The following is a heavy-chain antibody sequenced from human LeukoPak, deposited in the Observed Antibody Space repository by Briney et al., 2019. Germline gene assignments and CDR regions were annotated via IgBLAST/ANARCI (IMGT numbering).Heavy chain of an antibody. V-gene: IGHV4-39*07. CDR1: GGSISSSSYY. CDR3: ARTLASPYYYYYMDA. CDR2: IYYSGST. J-gene: IGHJ6*03. Sequence: SETLSLTCTVSGGSISSSSYYWGWIRQPPGTGLEWIGSIYYSGSTYYNPSLKSRVTISVDTSKNQFSLKLSSVTAADTAVYYCARTLASPYYYYYMDAWGKGTTVTVSS. D-gene: IGHD5-12*01.